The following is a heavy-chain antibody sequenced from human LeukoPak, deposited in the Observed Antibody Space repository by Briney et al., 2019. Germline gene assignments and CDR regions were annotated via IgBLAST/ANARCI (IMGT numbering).Heavy chain of an antibody. CDR3: ARGRYSSGWYVDY. CDR1: GYTFTGYY. CDR2: INPNSGDT. D-gene: IGHD6-19*01. Sequence: ASVKVSCKASGYTFTGYYMHWVRQAPGQGLEWMGWINPNSGDTNYVQRFQGRVTMTRDTSISTAYMELSRLRSDDTAVYYCARGRYSSGWYVDYWGQGTLVTVSS. J-gene: IGHJ4*02. V-gene: IGHV1-2*02.